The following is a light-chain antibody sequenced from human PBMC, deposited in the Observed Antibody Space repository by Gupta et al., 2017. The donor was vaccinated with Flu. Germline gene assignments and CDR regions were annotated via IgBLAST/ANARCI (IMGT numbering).Light chain of an antibody. CDR1: QSISSY. CDR2: AAS. CDR3: QQSYSTLIT. J-gene: IGKJ5*01. Sequence: IQMIQSPSSLSAAVGDRVTITCRASQSISSYLNWYQQKPGKAPKLLIYAASSLQSGVPSRFSGSGSGTDFTLTIRSLQPEDFATYYCQQSYSTLITFGQGTRLEIK. V-gene: IGKV1-39*01.